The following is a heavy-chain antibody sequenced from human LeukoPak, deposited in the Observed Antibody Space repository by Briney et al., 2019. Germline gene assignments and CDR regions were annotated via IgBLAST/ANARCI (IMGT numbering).Heavy chain of an antibody. CDR1: GFTFNAFG. V-gene: IGHV3-48*01. CDR3: TSTGNSGY. Sequence: GGSLRLSCAASGFTFNAFGMNWVRQAPGKGLEWVSYIGTTSGAIYYADSVKGRFTISRDSAKNTLYLQMNTLRAEDTAVYYCTSTGNSGYWGQGTPVTVSS. J-gene: IGHJ4*02. CDR2: IGTTSGAI. D-gene: IGHD4-23*01.